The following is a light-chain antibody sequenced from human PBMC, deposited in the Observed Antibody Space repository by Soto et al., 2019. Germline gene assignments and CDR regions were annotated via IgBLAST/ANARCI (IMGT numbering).Light chain of an antibody. CDR1: QSLVHSDGNTY. CDR3: IQSTHFPLT. J-gene: IGKJ3*01. V-gene: IGKV2-24*01. CDR2: KIP. Sequence: DIVMTQTPLSSPVTLGQPASISCRSSQSLVHSDGNTYLSWLQQRPGQLPRLLIYKIPNRYSGGPDRFSGSGAGTNFTLTTSRAIGEDLCVYYCIQSTHFPLTFVPGHIVDIK.